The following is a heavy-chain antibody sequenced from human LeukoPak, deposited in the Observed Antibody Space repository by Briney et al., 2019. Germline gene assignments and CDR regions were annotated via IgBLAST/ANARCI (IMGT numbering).Heavy chain of an antibody. CDR3: ASLLNPSNRSWYYYYMDV. V-gene: IGHV4-61*02. D-gene: IGHD3-16*02. J-gene: IGHJ6*03. CDR2: IYTSGST. CDR1: GGSISSGSYY. Sequence: SETLSLTCTVSGGSISSGSYYWSWIRQPAGKGLEWIGRIYTSGSTNYNPSLKSRVTISVDTSKNQFSLKLSSVTAADTAVYYCASLLNPSNRSWYYYYMDVWGKGTTVTVSS.